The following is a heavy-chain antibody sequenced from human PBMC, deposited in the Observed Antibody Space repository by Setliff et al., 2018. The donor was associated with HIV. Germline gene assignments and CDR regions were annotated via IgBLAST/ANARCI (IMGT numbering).Heavy chain of an antibody. CDR2: IRNKKNGGTT. V-gene: IGHV3-15*01. CDR1: GFTFSNAW. J-gene: IGHJ4*02. CDR3: AKTREINNFWSGIDY. Sequence: GGSLRLSCAAAGFTFSNAWMTWVRQAPGKGLEWVARIRNKKNGGTTYYAAPVEGRFTISRDDSKNTLSLQMNSLKTEDTAIYYCAKTREINNFWSGIDYWGQGTLVTVSS. D-gene: IGHD3-3*01.